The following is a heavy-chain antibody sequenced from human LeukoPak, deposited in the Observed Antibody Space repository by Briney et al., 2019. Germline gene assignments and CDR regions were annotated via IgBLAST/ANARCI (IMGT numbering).Heavy chain of an antibody. CDR3: ARESGGYYYYMDV. V-gene: IGHV3-7*01. D-gene: IGHD2-15*01. J-gene: IGHJ6*03. Sequence: GGSLRLSCAASGFTFGSYGMHWVRQAPGKGLEWVANIKQDGSEKYYVDSVKGRFTISRDNAKNSLYLQMNSLRAEDTAVYYCARESGGYYYYMDVWGKGTTVTVSS. CDR1: GFTFGSYG. CDR2: IKQDGSEK.